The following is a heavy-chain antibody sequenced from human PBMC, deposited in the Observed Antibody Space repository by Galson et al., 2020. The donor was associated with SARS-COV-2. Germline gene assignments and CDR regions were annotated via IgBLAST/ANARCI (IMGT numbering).Heavy chain of an antibody. CDR3: EKGVYRYGYFSLSFDC. J-gene: IGHJ4*02. Sequence: GGSLRLSCAASGFTFSSYGMHWVRQAPGTGLEWVAVICNDGSNKYYADSAKGRFTITRYNSKNTLYLQMNSLRAADMAVYYCEKGVYRYGYFSLSFDCWVQGTLVSVAS. CDR2: ICNDGSNK. V-gene: IGHV3-33*06. D-gene: IGHD5-18*01. CDR1: GFTFSSYG.